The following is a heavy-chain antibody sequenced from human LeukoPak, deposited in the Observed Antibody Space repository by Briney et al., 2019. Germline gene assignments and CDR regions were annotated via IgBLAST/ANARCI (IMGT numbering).Heavy chain of an antibody. D-gene: IGHD5-18*01. CDR1: GGSISSYY. J-gene: IGHJ4*02. V-gene: IGHV4-59*01. CDR3: AARGRGYSYAKDQVFDY. CDR2: IYYSGST. Sequence: PSETLSLTXTVSGGSISSYYWSWIRQPPGKGLEWIGYIYYSGSTNYNPSLKSRVTISVDTSKNQFSLKLSSVTAADTAVYYCAARGRGYSYAKDQVFDYWGQGTLVTVSS.